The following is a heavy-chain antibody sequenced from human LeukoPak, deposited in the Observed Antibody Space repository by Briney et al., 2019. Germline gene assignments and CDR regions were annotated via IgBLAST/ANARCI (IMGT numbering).Heavy chain of an antibody. CDR2: ISYDGSNK. Sequence: QPGGSLRLSCAASGFTFSSYGMRWVRQAPGKGLEWMEVISYDGSNKYYADSVKGRFTISRDNSKNTLYLQMNSLRAEDTAVYYCANQSPGYGSGSYYIDWGQGTLVTVSS. D-gene: IGHD3-10*01. J-gene: IGHJ4*02. CDR1: GFTFSSYG. CDR3: ANQSPGYGSGSYYID. V-gene: IGHV3-30*18.